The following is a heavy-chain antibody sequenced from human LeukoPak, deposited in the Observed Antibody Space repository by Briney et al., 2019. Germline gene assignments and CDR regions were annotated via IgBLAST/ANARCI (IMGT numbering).Heavy chain of an antibody. J-gene: IGHJ4*02. V-gene: IGHV4-34*01. CDR3: AGVVRAAAGTGGYDY. Sequence: SETLSLTCAVYGGSFSGYYWSWIRQPPGKGLEWIGEINHSGSTNYNPSLKSRVTISVDTSKNQFSLKLSSVTAADTAVYYCAGVVRAAAGTGGYDYWGQGTLVTVSS. D-gene: IGHD6-13*01. CDR2: INHSGST. CDR1: GGSFSGYY.